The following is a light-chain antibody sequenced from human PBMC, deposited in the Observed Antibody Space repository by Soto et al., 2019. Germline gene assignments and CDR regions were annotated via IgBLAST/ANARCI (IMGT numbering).Light chain of an antibody. Sequence: IVLTQSPATLSVSPGERVTLSCRASENVGTNLACYQQRPGQPPRLPIYVSSTMATGISATFSGSGSRTEFTLTISGLQSEDSEVEYGQQYNNWGLSFGGGTRVESK. V-gene: IGKV3D-15*01. CDR2: VSS. J-gene: IGKJ4*01. CDR3: QQYNNWGLS. CDR1: ENVGTN.